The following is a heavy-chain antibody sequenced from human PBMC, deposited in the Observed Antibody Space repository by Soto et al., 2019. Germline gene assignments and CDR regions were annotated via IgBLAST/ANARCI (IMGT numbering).Heavy chain of an antibody. Sequence: PSETLSLTRPVYGGSFTGYYWNWIRQPPGKGLEWIGEINHSGSTNYNPSLKSRVTISLDTSKNQFSLKLTSVTAADTAVYYCARDKITGLFDYWGQGTLVTVSS. V-gene: IGHV4-34*01. CDR1: GGSFTGYY. J-gene: IGHJ4*02. CDR3: ARDKITGLFDY. D-gene: IGHD2-8*02. CDR2: INHSGST.